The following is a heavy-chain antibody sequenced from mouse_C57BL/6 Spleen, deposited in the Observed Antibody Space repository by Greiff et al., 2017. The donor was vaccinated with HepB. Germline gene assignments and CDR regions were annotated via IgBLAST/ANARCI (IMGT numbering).Heavy chain of an antibody. CDR2: IWWDDDK. J-gene: IGHJ2*01. Sequence: VKLMESGPGILQPSQTLSLTCSFSGFSLSTVGMGVGWIRKPSGKGLEWLAHIWWDDDKYYNPALKSRLTISKDTSKNQVFLKIANVDTADTATYYCARIGDYYYGSSLYYFDYWAQGTTLTVSS. V-gene: IGHV8-8*01. CDR3: ARIGDYYYGSSLYYFDY. CDR1: GFSLSTVGMG. D-gene: IGHD1-1*01.